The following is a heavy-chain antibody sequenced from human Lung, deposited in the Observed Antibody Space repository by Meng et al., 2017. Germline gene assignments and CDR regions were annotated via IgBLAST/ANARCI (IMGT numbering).Heavy chain of an antibody. CDR1: GYSFTCCG. J-gene: IGHJ4*02. V-gene: IGHV1-18*01. CDR2: ISAYSGYT. Sequence: QVQLVQSGAEVKKTGASVKVSCKASGYSFTCCGISWVRQASGQGLEWLGWISAYSGYTNYAQKLQGRVTMTTDTSTSTAYMELRSLSSDDTALYYCARNSSSSVVDYWGQGTLVTVSS. D-gene: IGHD6-6*01. CDR3: ARNSSSSVVDY.